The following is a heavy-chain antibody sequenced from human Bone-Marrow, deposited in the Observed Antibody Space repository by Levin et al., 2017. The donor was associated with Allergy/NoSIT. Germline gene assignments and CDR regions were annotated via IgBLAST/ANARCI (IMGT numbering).Heavy chain of an antibody. V-gene: IGHV3-49*03. CDR2: IRSKAYGGTT. Sequence: GGSLRLSCTASGFTFGDYAMSWFRQAPGKGLEWVGFIRSKAYGGTTEYAASVKGRFTISRDDSKSIAYLQMNSLKTEDTAVYYCTRDGVRFLEWLLSRGGMDVWGQGTTVTVSS. J-gene: IGHJ6*02. CDR3: TRDGVRFLEWLLSRGGMDV. D-gene: IGHD3-3*01. CDR1: GFTFGDYA.